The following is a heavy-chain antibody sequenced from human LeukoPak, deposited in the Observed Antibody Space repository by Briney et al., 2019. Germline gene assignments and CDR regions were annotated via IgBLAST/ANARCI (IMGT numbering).Heavy chain of an antibody. CDR1: GFTVSSNY. V-gene: IGHV3-53*01. CDR2: IYSGGST. J-gene: IGHJ3*02. CDR3: ASYCSGGSCSSFDI. Sequence: GSLRLSCAASGFTVSSNYMSWVRQAPGKGLEWVSVIYSGGSTYYADSVKGRFTISRDNSKNTLYLQMNSLRAEDTAVYYCASYCSGGSCSSFDIWGQGTMVTVSS. D-gene: IGHD2-15*01.